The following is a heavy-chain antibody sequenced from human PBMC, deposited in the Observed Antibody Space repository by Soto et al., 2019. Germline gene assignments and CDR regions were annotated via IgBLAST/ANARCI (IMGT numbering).Heavy chain of an antibody. D-gene: IGHD6-13*01. CDR3: AREIGYSSTWPSY. Sequence: PGGSVRLSCAASGFSLGSYGMHWVRQAPGKGLEWVAVIGFDGNNDYYANSAKGRFTISRDNSGNTLYLEMKSLRVEDTAVYYCAREIGYSSTWPSYWGPGTLVTVSS. CDR1: GFSLGSYG. CDR2: IGFDGNND. V-gene: IGHV3-33*01. J-gene: IGHJ4*02.